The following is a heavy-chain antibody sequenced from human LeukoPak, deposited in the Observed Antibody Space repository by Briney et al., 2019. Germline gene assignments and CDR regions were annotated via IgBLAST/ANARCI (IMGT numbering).Heavy chain of an antibody. CDR3: ARDQSIAVAGPDYYYYYGMDV. Sequence: SGGSLRLSCAASGFTFSSYSMNWVRQAPGKGLEWVSYISSSSSTIYYADSVKGRFTISRDNAKNSLYLQMNSLRAEDTAVYYCARDQSIAVAGPDYYYYYGMDVWGQGTTVTVSS. CDR2: ISSSSSTI. V-gene: IGHV3-48*04. CDR1: GFTFSSYS. D-gene: IGHD6-19*01. J-gene: IGHJ6*02.